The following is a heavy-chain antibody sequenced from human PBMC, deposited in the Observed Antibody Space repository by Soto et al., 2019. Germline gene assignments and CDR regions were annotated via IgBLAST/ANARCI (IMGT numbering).Heavy chain of an antibody. CDR3: GGGGQWLPNYYYYGMDV. J-gene: IGHJ6*02. V-gene: IGHV1-69*13. CDR1: GGTFSSYA. Sequence: SVKVSCKASGGTFSSYAISWVRQAPGQGLEWMGGIIPIFGTANYAQKFQGRVTITADESTSTAYMELSSLRSEDTAVYYCGGGGQWLPNYYYYGMDVWGQGTTVTVSS. D-gene: IGHD6-19*01. CDR2: IIPIFGTA.